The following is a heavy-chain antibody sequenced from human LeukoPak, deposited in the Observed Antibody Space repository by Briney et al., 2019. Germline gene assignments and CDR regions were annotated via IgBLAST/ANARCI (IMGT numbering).Heavy chain of an antibody. CDR3: AKGTESGWYAYFDY. CDR1: GFTVSTNH. CDR2: IYNDANT. Sequence: GGSLRLSCAVSGFTVSTNHMSWVRQAPGKGLEWVSVIYNDANTYYTDSVKGRFTISRDNSKNTVCLQMNSLRVEDTAVYYCAKGTESGWYAYFDYWGQGTLVTVSS. J-gene: IGHJ4*02. D-gene: IGHD6-19*01. V-gene: IGHV3-53*01.